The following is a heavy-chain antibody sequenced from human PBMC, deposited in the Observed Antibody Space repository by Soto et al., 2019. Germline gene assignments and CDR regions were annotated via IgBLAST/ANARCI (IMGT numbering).Heavy chain of an antibody. CDR3: SRAISSTWAKTSVDA. V-gene: IGHV1-18*01. J-gene: IGHJ1*01. D-gene: IGHD4-17*01. CDR2: IRVDSGEA. Sequence: QIRLEQSVSEVRKPGASVTVSCKASGYTFRIYGVTWVRQAPGQGLEWLGWIRVDSGEATYAQSLKDRLTFTAGASETTAFMELKSLRSDYTAIYYCSRAISSTWAKTSVDAWGQGTLVTVSS. CDR1: GYTFRIYG.